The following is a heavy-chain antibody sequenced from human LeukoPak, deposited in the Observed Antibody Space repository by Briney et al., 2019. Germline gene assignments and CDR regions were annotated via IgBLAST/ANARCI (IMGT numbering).Heavy chain of an antibody. CDR2: IYTSGST. J-gene: IGHJ2*01. CDR1: GGSISSYY. V-gene: IGHV4-4*07. CDR3: ARQVRGDGDYLPYWYFDL. Sequence: SETLSLTCTVSGGSISSYYWSWIRQPAGKGLAWIGRIYTSGSTNYDPSLKSRVTMSVDTSKNQFSLKLSSVTAADTAVYYCARQVRGDGDYLPYWYFDLWGRGTLVTVSS. D-gene: IGHD4-17*01.